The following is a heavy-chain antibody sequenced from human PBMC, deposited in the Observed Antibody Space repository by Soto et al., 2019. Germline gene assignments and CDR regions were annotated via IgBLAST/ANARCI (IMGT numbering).Heavy chain of an antibody. Sequence: QVQLVQSGAEVKKPGSSVKVSCKASGGTFSSYAISWVRQAPGQGLEWMGGIMPIFGTATYAQKFQGRVTITADKSTSTAYMEQSRLRSEDTAVYYGARVPSGPALAYYLDYWGQGTLVTVSS. D-gene: IGHD1-1*01. CDR3: ARVPSGPALAYYLDY. CDR2: IMPIFGTA. J-gene: IGHJ4*02. CDR1: GGTFSSYA. V-gene: IGHV1-69*06.